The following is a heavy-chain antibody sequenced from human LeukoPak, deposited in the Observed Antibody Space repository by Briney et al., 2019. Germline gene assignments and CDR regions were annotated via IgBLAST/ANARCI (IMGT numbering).Heavy chain of an antibody. V-gene: IGHV4-61*02. CDR1: GGSISSGSYY. D-gene: IGHD3-10*01. J-gene: IGHJ4*02. CDR2: IYTSGST. Sequence: SETLSLTCTVSGGSISSGSYYWSWIRQPAGKGLEWIGRIYTSGSTNYNPSLKSRVTISVDTSKNQFSLKLGSVTAADTAVYYCARGGGFGELDYWGQGTLVTVSS. CDR3: ARGGGFGELDY.